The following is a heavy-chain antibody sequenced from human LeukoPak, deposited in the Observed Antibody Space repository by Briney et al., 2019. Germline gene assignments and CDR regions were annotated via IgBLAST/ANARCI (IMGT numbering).Heavy chain of an antibody. CDR3: AKVGDYGDYALDY. J-gene: IGHJ4*02. Sequence: GGSLRLSCAASGFTFSNAWMNWVRQAPGKGLEWVAVISYDGSYKYYADSVKGRFTISRDNSKNTLYLQMNSLRAEDTAVYYCAKVGDYGDYALDYWGQGTLVTVSS. CDR1: GFTFSNAW. D-gene: IGHD4-17*01. V-gene: IGHV3-30*18. CDR2: ISYDGSYK.